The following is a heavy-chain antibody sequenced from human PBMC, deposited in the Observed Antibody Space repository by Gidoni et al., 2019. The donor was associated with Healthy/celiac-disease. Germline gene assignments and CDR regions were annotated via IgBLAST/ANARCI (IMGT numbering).Heavy chain of an antibody. J-gene: IGHJ5*02. V-gene: IGHV3-7*01. CDR1: GFTFRSYW. D-gene: IGHD5-18*01. Sequence: EVPLVESGGGLVQPGGSLIPSCAAPGFTFRSYWMSWVRQAPGKGLEWVANIKQDGSEKYYVDSVKGRFTISRDNAKNSLYLQMNSLRAEDTAVYYCARAIGGAMVYNWFDPWGQGTLVTVSS. CDR2: IKQDGSEK. CDR3: ARAIGGAMVYNWFDP.